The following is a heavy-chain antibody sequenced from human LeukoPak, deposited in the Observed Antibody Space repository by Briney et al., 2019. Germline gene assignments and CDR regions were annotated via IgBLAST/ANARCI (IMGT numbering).Heavy chain of an antibody. CDR2: TYYRSKWYD. Sequence: SQTLSLTCAISGDSVSSNNATWNWIRQSPSRGLEWLGKTYYRSKWYDDYAVSVKSRITINPDTSKNQFTLKMNSVTPEDTAVYYCAREAGSTGPVGAFDIWGQGTRVTVSS. CDR3: AREAGSTGPVGAFDI. D-gene: IGHD6-19*01. V-gene: IGHV6-1*01. J-gene: IGHJ3*02. CDR1: GDSVSSNNAT.